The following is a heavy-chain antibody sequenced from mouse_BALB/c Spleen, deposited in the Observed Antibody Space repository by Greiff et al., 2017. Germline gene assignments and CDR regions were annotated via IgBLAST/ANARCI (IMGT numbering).Heavy chain of an antibody. D-gene: IGHD1-1*01. V-gene: IGHV1S56*01. J-gene: IGHJ1*01. CDR1: GYTFTSYY. CDR3: ARITTVPRYMDV. CDR2: IYPGNVNT. Sequence: VKLQESGPELVKPGASVRISCKASGYTFTSYYIHWVKQRPGQGLEWIGWIYPGNVNTKYNEKFKGKATLTADKSSSTAYMQLSSLTSEDSAVYFCARITTVPRYMDVWGEGTTVTVSS.